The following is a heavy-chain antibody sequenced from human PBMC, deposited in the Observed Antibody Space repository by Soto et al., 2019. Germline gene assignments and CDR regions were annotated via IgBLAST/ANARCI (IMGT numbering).Heavy chain of an antibody. D-gene: IGHD1-1*01. V-gene: IGHV3-74*01. Sequence: GGSLRLSCALSGFDSSYYWIQWFRQSPGKGLEWVSRIDPDGTTTNYADSVKGRFSVSRDNAKKTIYLQMNSLTADDTALYYCARGHRPSSAGTGAYWGQGTMVTVYS. CDR2: IDPDGTTT. CDR3: ARGHRPSSAGTGAY. CDR1: GFDSSYYW. J-gene: IGHJ1*01.